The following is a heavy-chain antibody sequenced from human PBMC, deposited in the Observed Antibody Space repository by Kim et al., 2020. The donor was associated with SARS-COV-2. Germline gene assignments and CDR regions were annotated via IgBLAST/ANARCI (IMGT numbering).Heavy chain of an antibody. V-gene: IGHV3-74*01. CDR3: ARGTFQQGFDP. CDR2: INSDGGDT. Sequence: GGSLRLSCEASGFTFSNYWRNWVRQGPGKGLVWVSRINSDGGDTHYADSVKGRFTISRDNAENTLHLQLNSLGVEDTAIYYCARGTFQQGFDPWGQGTLVTGSS. J-gene: IGHJ5*02. CDR1: GFTFSNYW.